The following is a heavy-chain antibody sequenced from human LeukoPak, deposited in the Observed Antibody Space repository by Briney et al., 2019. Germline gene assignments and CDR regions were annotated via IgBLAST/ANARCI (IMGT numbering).Heavy chain of an antibody. Sequence: GGSLRLSCAASGFTLSNYAMNWVRQAPGKGLEWVSSINGSGDKTYYADSVKGRFTISRDDSKNTLYLQMNSLRAEDTAVYYCARDRGRYSGYDYWGQGTLVTVSS. CDR3: ARDRGRYSGYDY. J-gene: IGHJ4*02. CDR1: GFTLSNYA. D-gene: IGHD5-12*01. V-gene: IGHV3-23*01. CDR2: INGSGDKT.